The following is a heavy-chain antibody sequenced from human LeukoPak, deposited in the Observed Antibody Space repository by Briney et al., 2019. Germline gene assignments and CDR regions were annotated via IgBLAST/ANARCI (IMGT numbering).Heavy chain of an antibody. CDR1: GFTFSSYS. V-gene: IGHV3-48*01. CDR2: ISSSSSTI. D-gene: IGHD2-2*01. J-gene: IGHJ6*03. CDR3: AKHWSYCSTTSCFFNYYYYYMDV. Sequence: GGSLRLSCAASGFTFSSYSMNWVGQAPGKGLEWVSYISSSSSTIYYADSVKGRFTISRDNSKSTLYLQMNNLRAEDTAVYYCAKHWSYCSTTSCFFNYYYYYMDVWGKGTTVTVSS.